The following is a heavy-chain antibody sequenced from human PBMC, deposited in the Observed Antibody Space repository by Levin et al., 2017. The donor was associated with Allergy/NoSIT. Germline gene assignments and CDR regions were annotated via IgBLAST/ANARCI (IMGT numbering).Heavy chain of an antibody. D-gene: IGHD2-2*02. Sequence: PGGSLRLSCAASGFTFSSYAMSWVRQAPGKGLEWVSAISGSGGSTYYADSVKGRFTISRDNSKNTLYLQMNSLRAEDTAVYYCAKGGYCSSTSCYRDNWFDPWGQGTLVTVSS. J-gene: IGHJ5*02. CDR2: ISGSGGST. V-gene: IGHV3-23*01. CDR3: AKGGYCSSTSCYRDNWFDP. CDR1: GFTFSSYA.